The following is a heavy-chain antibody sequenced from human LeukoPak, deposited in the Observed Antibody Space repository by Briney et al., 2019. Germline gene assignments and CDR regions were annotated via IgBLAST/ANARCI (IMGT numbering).Heavy chain of an antibody. CDR3: AKHGSYCFDN. Sequence: QPGRSLRLSCAASGFIFSNSAMHWVRQAPGKGLEWVAVISYDGSNKYYADSVKGRFTISRDNSKNTLYLQMNSLRAEDTAVYYCAKHGSYCFDNWGQGTLVTVSS. D-gene: IGHD3-10*01. J-gene: IGHJ4*02. V-gene: IGHV3-30*18. CDR1: GFIFSNSA. CDR2: ISYDGSNK.